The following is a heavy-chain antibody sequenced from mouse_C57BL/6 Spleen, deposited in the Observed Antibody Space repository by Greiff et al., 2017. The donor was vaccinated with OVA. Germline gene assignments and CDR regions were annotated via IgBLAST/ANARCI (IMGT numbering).Heavy chain of an antibody. CDR1: GFNFKNTY. CDR2: IDPANGNT. V-gene: IGHV14-3*01. D-gene: IGHD2-3*01. J-gene: IGHJ2*01. Sequence: VQLQQSVAELVRPGASVKLSCTASGFNFKNTYMHWVKQRPEQGLAWIGRIDPANGNTKYAPKFQGKATITADTSSNTAYLQLSSLTSEDTAIYYCARSDGYYFDYWGQGTTLTVSS. CDR3: ARSDGYYFDY.